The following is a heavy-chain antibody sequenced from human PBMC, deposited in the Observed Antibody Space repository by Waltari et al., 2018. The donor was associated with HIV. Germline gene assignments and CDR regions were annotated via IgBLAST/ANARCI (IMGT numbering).Heavy chain of an antibody. Sequence: QVQLQESGPGLVKPSETLSLTCTVPGGSISSYYWSWIRQPPGKGLEWIGYIYYSGSTNYNPSLKSRVTISVDTSKNQFSLKLSSVTAADTAVYYCATMYSSSWYYFDYWGQGTLVTVSS. CDR3: ATMYSSSWYYFDY. V-gene: IGHV4-59*01. CDR1: GGSISSYY. J-gene: IGHJ4*02. D-gene: IGHD6-13*01. CDR2: IYYSGST.